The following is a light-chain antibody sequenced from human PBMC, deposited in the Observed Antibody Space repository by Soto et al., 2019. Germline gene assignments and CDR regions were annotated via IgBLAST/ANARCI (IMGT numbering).Light chain of an antibody. CDR2: SNY. CDR1: SSNIESNT. J-gene: IGLJ1*01. Sequence: QSVLTQPPSASGTPGQRVTISCSGSSSNIESNTVTWYQQLPGTAPKLVIYSNYDRPSGVPDRFSGSTSGTSASQVIRGLQSEDEADYYCAAWDDILNGYVFGDGTKVTVL. V-gene: IGLV1-44*01. CDR3: AAWDDILNGYV.